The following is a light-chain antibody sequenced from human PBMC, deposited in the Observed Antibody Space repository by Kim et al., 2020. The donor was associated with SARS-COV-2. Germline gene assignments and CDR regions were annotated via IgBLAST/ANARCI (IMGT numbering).Light chain of an antibody. J-gene: IGKJ4*01. CDR1: ESIDNY. Sequence: DIQMTQSPSSLSASVGDRVTITCRASESIDNYLNWYQQKPGRAPKILIYAASSLQSGVPSRFSGSGSGTDFTLTISSLQPEDYGTYYCQQNYSGRPLTFGGGTKVDIK. CDR3: QQNYSGRPLT. V-gene: IGKV1-39*01. CDR2: AAS.